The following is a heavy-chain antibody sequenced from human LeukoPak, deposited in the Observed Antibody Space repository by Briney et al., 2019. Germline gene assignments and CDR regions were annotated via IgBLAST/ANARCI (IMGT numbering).Heavy chain of an antibody. V-gene: IGHV4-39*01. D-gene: IGHD1-26*01. CDR3: ARHGSIVGASLQR. CDR2: IFYSGST. J-gene: IGHJ1*01. Sequence: SSETLSLTCTVSGVFISSSSYYWGWIRQPPGKGLEWIGSIFYSGSTYYNPSLKSRVTISVDTSKNQFSLRLSSVTAADTAVYYCARHGSIVGASLQRWGQGTLVTVSS. CDR1: GVFISSSSYY.